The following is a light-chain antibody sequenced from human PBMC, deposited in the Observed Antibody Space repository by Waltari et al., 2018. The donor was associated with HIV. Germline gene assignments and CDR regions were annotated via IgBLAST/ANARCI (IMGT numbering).Light chain of an antibody. V-gene: IGLV1-47*01. CDR2: RNT. CDR1: SFNIGSNY. Sequence: QSVLTQPPSASGTPGQRVTTSCSGGSFNIGSNYVYWYQQFPGTAPRLLIYRNTLRPSGVPDRFSGSKSATSASLAISGLRSEDEADYFCAAWDDSVSGRVFGGGTKLTVL. CDR3: AAWDDSVSGRV. J-gene: IGLJ3*02.